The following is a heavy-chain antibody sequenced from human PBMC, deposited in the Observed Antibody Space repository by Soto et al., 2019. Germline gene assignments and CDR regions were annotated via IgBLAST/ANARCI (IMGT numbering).Heavy chain of an antibody. CDR2: INTDGSST. Sequence: EVQLVESGGGLVQPGGSLRLSCAVSGFTFSSFWMHWVRQAPGEGLVWVSRINTDGSSTSYADSVKGRFTISRDNAKNTLYLQMNSLRVEDTAMYYCEKRGVETFGLCYWGQGTLVSVSS. D-gene: IGHD3-10*01. J-gene: IGHJ4*02. CDR3: EKRGVETFGLCY. V-gene: IGHV3-74*01. CDR1: GFTFSSFW.